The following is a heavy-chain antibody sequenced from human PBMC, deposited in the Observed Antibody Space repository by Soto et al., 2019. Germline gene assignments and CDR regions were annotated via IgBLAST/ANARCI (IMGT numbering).Heavy chain of an antibody. Sequence: HPVGSLRLSCAASGFTLSNYWMTWVRQAPGKGLEWVANINKDGSQKNYVDSVKGRFTIARDNGQNSLSLQINSLRVEDTAVYYCVRELGLAYWGQGALVTVS. CDR3: VRELGLAY. CDR2: INKDGSQK. CDR1: GFTLSNYW. J-gene: IGHJ4*02. D-gene: IGHD7-27*01. V-gene: IGHV3-7*03.